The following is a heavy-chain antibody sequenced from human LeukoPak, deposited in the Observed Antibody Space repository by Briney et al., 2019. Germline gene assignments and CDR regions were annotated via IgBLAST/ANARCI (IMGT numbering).Heavy chain of an antibody. CDR2: IYYSGST. J-gene: IGHJ6*02. Sequence: SEILSLTCTVSGGSISSYYWSWIRQPPGKGLEWIGYIYYSGSTNYNPSLKSRVTISVDTSKNQFSLKLSSVTAADTAVYYCARGAGYYYYYGMDVWGQGTTVTVSS. CDR3: ARGAGYYYYYGMDV. D-gene: IGHD3-10*01. V-gene: IGHV4-59*01. CDR1: GGSISSYY.